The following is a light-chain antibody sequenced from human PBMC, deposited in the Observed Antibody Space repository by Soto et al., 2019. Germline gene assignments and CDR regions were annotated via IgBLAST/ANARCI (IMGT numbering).Light chain of an antibody. CDR2: DAS. J-gene: IGKJ5*01. V-gene: IGKV3-11*01. CDR1: QSVSNF. CDR3: QQRQYWPPIT. Sequence: EIVLTQSPATLSLSPGERASLTCRASQSVSNFLAWYQQKPGQAPRLLIYDASNRAAGIPARFSGSGSGTDFTLTISSLEPEDFAIYYCQQRQYWPPITFGQGTRLEI.